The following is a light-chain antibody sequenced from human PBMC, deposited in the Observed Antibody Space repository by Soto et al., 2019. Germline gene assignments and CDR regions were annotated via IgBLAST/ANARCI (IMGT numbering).Light chain of an antibody. CDR2: YRS. V-gene: IGKV3D-15*01. CDR3: QQYYKWPPGT. Sequence: VMTQSPATVSLVPGEGSTLSCMASQGIXSKLDWYQTRPGQATRLLIPYRSMRATGIPARFSGSGSGREFTLTISSLQSEEFAVYYCQQYYKWPPGTFGQGTKVDI. J-gene: IGKJ1*01. CDR1: QGIXSK.